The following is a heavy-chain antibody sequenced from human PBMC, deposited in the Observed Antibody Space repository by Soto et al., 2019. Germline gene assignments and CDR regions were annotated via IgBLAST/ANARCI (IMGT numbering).Heavy chain of an antibody. J-gene: IGHJ4*02. D-gene: IGHD6-13*01. CDR1: GFTLSDYY. V-gene: IGHV3-11*05. CDR2: ISSSSSYT. CDR3: ARTLSIAAPHDY. Sequence: QVQLVESGGGLVKPGESLRLSCAASGFTLSDYYMSWIRQAPGKGLEWISYISSSSSYTKYADSVKGRFTISRDNAKNSLYLQMNSLRAEDTALYYCARTLSIAAPHDYWGQGTLVTVSS.